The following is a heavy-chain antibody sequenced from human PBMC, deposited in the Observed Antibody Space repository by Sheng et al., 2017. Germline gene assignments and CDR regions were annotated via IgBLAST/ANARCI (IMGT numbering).Heavy chain of an antibody. CDR1: GYTFSNFY. CDR2: ISAYNGET. J-gene: IGHJ6*02. CDR3: AREVMDV. Sequence: QDQLVQSGVEVKKPGASVKVSCKASGYTFSNFYISWVRQAPGQGLEWMGWISAYNGETNYAQKVQGRVTMTTDTSTSTAYMELRNLKSDDTAVYYCAREVMDVWGQGTTVTVSS. V-gene: IGHV1-18*01.